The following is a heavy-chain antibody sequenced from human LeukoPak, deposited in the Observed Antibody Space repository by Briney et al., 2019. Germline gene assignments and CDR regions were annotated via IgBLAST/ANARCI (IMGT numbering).Heavy chain of an antibody. CDR3: ARGRYDSSGYYSENYYFDY. CDR2: IIPIFGTA. Sequence: SVKVSCKASGGTFSSYAISWVRQAPGQGLEWMGGIIPIFGTANYAQKFQGRVTITTDESTSTAYMELSSLRSEDTAVYYCARGRYDSSGYYSENYYFDYWGQGTLVPVSS. CDR1: GGTFSSYA. D-gene: IGHD3-22*01. V-gene: IGHV1-69*05. J-gene: IGHJ4*02.